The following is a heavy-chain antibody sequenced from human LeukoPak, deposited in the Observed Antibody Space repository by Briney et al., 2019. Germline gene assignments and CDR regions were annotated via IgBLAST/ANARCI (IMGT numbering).Heavy chain of an antibody. Sequence: GGSLRLSCAASGFTVSSYAMSWVRQAPGKGLEWVSAISGSGGSTYYADSVKGRFTISRDNSKNTLYLQMNSLRAEDTAVYYCAKAGRGNSLSGFDYWGQGTLVTVSS. CDR2: ISGSGGST. CDR1: GFTVSSYA. CDR3: AKAGRGNSLSGFDY. D-gene: IGHD4-23*01. V-gene: IGHV3-23*01. J-gene: IGHJ4*02.